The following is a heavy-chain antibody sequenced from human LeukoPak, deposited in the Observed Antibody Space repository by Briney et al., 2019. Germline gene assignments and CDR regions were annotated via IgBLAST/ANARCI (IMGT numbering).Heavy chain of an antibody. V-gene: IGHV4-4*07. J-gene: IGHJ4*02. CDR1: GGSISSYY. CDR2: IYTSGST. D-gene: IGHD2-2*01. CDR3: ARVGCSSTSCYYFDY. Sequence: SETLSLTCTVSGGSISSYYWSWIRQPAGKGLEWIGRIYTSGSTNYNPSLKRRVTMSVDTSKNQFSLKLSSVTAADTAVYYCARVGCSSTSCYYFDYWGQGTLVTVSS.